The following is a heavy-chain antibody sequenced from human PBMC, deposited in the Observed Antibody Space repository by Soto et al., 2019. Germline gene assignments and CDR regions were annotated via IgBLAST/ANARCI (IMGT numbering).Heavy chain of an antibody. CDR1: GFTFSSYW. CDR3: ARDNKGNYYDSSGYYEYYYYGMDV. J-gene: IGHJ6*02. Sequence: GGSLRLSCAASGFTFSSYWMSWVRQAPGKGLEWVANIKQDGSEKYYVDSVKGRFTISRDNAKNSLYLQMNSLRAEDTAVYYCARDNKGNYYDSSGYYEYYYYGMDVWGQGTTVTVSS. V-gene: IGHV3-7*01. CDR2: IKQDGSEK. D-gene: IGHD3-22*01.